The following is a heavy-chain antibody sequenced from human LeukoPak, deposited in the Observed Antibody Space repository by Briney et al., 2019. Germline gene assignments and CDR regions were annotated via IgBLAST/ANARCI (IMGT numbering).Heavy chain of an antibody. CDR1: GFTFSSYS. J-gene: IGHJ5*02. CDR2: ISSSSSYI. CDR3: ARSVLLWFGEPVGFDP. Sequence: PGGSLRLSCAASGFTFSSYSMNWVRQAPGKGLEWVSSISSSSSYIYYADSVKGRFTISRDNAKNTLYLQMNSLRAEDTAVYYCARSVLLWFGEPVGFDPWGQGTLVTVSS. V-gene: IGHV3-21*01. D-gene: IGHD3-10*01.